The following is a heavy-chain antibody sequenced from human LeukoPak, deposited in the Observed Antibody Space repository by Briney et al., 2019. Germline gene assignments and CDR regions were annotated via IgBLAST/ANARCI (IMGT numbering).Heavy chain of an antibody. D-gene: IGHD6-19*01. Sequence: GESLKISCKGSGYSFTSCWIGWVRQMPGKGLEWMGIIYPGDSDTRYSPSFQGQVTISADKSISTAYLQWSSLKASDTAKYYCARLDSSGYYASVDNDAFDFWGQGTMVTVSS. J-gene: IGHJ3*01. CDR3: ARLDSSGYYASVDNDAFDF. CDR1: GYSFTSCW. V-gene: IGHV5-51*01. CDR2: IYPGDSDT.